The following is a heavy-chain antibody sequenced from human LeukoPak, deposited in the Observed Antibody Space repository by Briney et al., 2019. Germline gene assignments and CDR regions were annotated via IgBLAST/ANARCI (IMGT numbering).Heavy chain of an antibody. Sequence: GGSLRLSCAASGFTFDDYAMHWVRQAPGKGLGWVSGISWNSGSIGYADSVKGRFTISRDNAKNSLYLQMNSLRAEDTALYYCAKDMVGATHAFDIWGQGTMVTVSS. V-gene: IGHV3-9*01. J-gene: IGHJ3*02. CDR3: AKDMVGATHAFDI. CDR1: GFTFDDYA. CDR2: ISWNSGSI. D-gene: IGHD1-26*01.